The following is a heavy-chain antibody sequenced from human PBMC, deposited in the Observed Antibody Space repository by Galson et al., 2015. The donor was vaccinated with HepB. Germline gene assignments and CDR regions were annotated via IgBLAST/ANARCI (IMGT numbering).Heavy chain of an antibody. CDR2: INHSGST. Sequence: ETLSLTCAVYGGSFSGYYWSWIRQPPGKGLEWIGEINHSGSTNYNPSLKSRVTISVDTSKNQFSLKLSSVTAADTAVYYCAREVKQWLVEGGYYFDYWGQGTLVTVSS. CDR3: AREVKQWLVEGGYYFDY. V-gene: IGHV4-34*01. CDR1: GGSFSGYY. J-gene: IGHJ4*02. D-gene: IGHD6-19*01.